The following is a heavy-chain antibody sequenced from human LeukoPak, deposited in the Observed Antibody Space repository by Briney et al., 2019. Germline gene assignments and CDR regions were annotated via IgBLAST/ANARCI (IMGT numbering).Heavy chain of an antibody. V-gene: IGHV5-51*01. CDR2: IYPGDSDT. CDR1: GHSFTSYW. D-gene: IGHD1-7*01. Sequence: GESLKISCKGSGHSFTSYWIGWVRQMPGKGLEWMGIIYPGDSDTRYSPSFQGQVTISADKSISTAYLQWSSLKASDTAMYYCARHSRYNWNYYHFDYWGQGTLVTVSS. CDR3: ARHSRYNWNYYHFDY. J-gene: IGHJ4*02.